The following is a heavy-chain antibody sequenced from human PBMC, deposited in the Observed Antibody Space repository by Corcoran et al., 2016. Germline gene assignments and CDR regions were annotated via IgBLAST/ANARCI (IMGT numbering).Heavy chain of an antibody. V-gene: IGHV1-69*06. CDR3: ARTQSGEWLLLGY. J-gene: IGHJ4*01. D-gene: IGHD3-3*01. Sequence: QVQLVQSGAEVKKPGSSVKVSCKASGGTFSSYAISWVRQAPGQGLEWMGGIIPIFGTANYAQKVQGRVTITADKSTSTAYMELSSLRSEETAVYYCARTQSGEWLLLGYWGQEPWSPSPQ. CDR2: IIPIFGTA. CDR1: GGTFSSYA.